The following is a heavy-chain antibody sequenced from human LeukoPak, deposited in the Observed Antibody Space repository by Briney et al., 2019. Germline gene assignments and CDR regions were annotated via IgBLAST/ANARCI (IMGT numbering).Heavy chain of an antibody. CDR3: ARLPYGGNYYYYYYMDV. CDR1: GYSFTSYW. Sequence: GESLKISCKGSGYSFTSYWIGWVRHMPGKGLEWMGIIYPGDSDTRYSPSFQGQVTISADKSISTAYLQWSSLKASDTAMYYCARLPYGGNYYYYYYMDVWGKGTTVTVSS. J-gene: IGHJ6*03. D-gene: IGHD4-23*01. CDR2: IYPGDSDT. V-gene: IGHV5-51*01.